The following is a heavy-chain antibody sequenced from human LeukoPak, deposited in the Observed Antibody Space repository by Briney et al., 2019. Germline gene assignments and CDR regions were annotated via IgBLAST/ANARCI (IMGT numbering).Heavy chain of an antibody. CDR3: ARQYGDYANWFDP. CDR2: IYPGDSDT. CDR1: GYSFTSYW. V-gene: IGHV5-51*01. Sequence: GESLKISCKGSGYSFTSYWIGWVRQMPGKGLEWMGIIYPGDSDTRYSPSFQGQVTITDDKSIRTAYLQWSSLKDSDTAMYYWARQYGDYANWFDPWGQGTLVTVSS. D-gene: IGHD4-17*01. J-gene: IGHJ5*02.